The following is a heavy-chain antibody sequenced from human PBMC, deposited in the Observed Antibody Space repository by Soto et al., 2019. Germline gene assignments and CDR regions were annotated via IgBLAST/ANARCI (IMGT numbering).Heavy chain of an antibody. Sequence: QVQLQESGPGLVKPSQTLSLTCIVSGVSISSGDDYWSWIRQPPGKGLEWIGYIYSSGSTYSNPSXXSXAXXSADTSKNQFSLELTSVTAADTAVYYCARGGGYDYWGQGALVTVSS. CDR3: ARGGGYDY. CDR2: IYSSGST. V-gene: IGHV4-30-4*01. CDR1: GVSISSGDDY. D-gene: IGHD3-22*01. J-gene: IGHJ4*02.